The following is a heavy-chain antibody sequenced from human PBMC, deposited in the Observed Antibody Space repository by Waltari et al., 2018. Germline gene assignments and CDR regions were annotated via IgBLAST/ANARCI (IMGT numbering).Heavy chain of an antibody. CDR3: ARDWGGYDILTGYYDY. V-gene: IGHV1-69*01. D-gene: IGHD3-9*01. CDR1: GGTFSSYA. CDR2: IIPIFGTA. J-gene: IGHJ4*02. Sequence: QVQLVQSGAEVKKPGSSVKVSCKASGGTFSSYAISWVRQAPGQGLEWMGGIIPIFGTANYAQKFQGRVTITADESTSTAYMELSSLRSEATAVYYCARDWGGYDILTGYYDYWGQGTLVTVSS.